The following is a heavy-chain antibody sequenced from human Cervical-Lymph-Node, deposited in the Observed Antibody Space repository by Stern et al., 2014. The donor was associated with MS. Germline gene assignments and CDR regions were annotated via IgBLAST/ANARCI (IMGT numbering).Heavy chain of an antibody. CDR1: GGTFSDYA. J-gene: IGHJ6*02. V-gene: IGHV1-69*01. CDR2: IIAVFGNA. D-gene: IGHD5-12*01. CDR3: ARDSDLGNGGYGMDV. Sequence: QVQLVQSGAEVKKPGSSVKVSCKASGGTFSDYAISWVRQAPRQGLEWMGGIIAVFGNANYAQKFQGRVTLIADESTSTAYMELSSLRSEDTAVYYCARDSDLGNGGYGMDVWGQGTTITVSS.